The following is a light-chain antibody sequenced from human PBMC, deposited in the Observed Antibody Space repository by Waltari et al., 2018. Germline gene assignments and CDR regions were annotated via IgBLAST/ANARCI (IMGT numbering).Light chain of an antibody. Sequence: QSVLTQPPSVSGTPGQRVTISCSGSTSKIGAGHGVHWYHDLPGTAPKLPIYGNNNRPSVFPDRFSGSKSGTSASLAITWLQADDEADYFCQSFDNMLSGGVVFGGGTKLAVL. CDR3: QSFDNMLSGGVV. CDR1: TSKIGAGHG. CDR2: GNN. J-gene: IGLJ2*01. V-gene: IGLV1-40*01.